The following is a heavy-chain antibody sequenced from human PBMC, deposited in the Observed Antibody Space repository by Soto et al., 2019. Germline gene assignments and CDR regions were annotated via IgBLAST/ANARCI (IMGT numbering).Heavy chain of an antibody. Sequence: SVKVSCKASGYTFSKFYMHWVRQAPGQGLEWMGWIAPNSGDTNIAQKFQGRVTMTRDTSISTAYMDLNRLRSDDTAVYYCAKNILVTLPDGYDIWGQGKMVTVSS. V-gene: IGHV1-2*02. D-gene: IGHD2-15*01. CDR2: IAPNSGDT. J-gene: IGHJ3*02. CDR3: AKNILVTLPDGYDI. CDR1: GYTFSKFY.